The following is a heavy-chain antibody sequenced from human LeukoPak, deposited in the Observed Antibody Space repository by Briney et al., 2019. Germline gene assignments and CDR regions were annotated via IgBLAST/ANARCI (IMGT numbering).Heavy chain of an antibody. J-gene: IGHJ5*02. D-gene: IGHD1-26*01. V-gene: IGHV3-23*01. Sequence: GGSLRLSCAVSGFTFSNYAMSWVRQAPGKGLEWVSAISDSGGRTYYADSVQGRFTISRDNSMATLYLQMNSLREDDTALYYXXXXXXXRVSFNSFDPWGQGTLVTVSS. CDR1: GFTFSNYA. CDR3: XXXXXXRVSFNSFDP. CDR2: ISDSGGRT.